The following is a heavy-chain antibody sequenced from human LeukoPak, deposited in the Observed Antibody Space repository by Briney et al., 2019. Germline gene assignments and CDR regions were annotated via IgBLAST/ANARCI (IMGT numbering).Heavy chain of an antibody. CDR1: EFSVGSNY. D-gene: IGHD4-11*01. Sequence: GGSLRLSCAASEFSVGSNYMTWVRQAPGKGLEWDSSISSSSSYIYYADSVKGRFTISRDNSKNTLYLQMNSLRAEDTAVYYCARPSRIGYSNGLVLQHWGQGTLVTVSS. J-gene: IGHJ1*01. V-gene: IGHV3-21*01. CDR3: ARPSRIGYSNGLVLQH. CDR2: ISSSSSYI.